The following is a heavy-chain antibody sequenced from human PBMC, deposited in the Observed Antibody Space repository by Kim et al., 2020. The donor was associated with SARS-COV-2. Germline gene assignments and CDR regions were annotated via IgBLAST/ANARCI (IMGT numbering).Heavy chain of an antibody. D-gene: IGHD2-15*01. CDR1: GGSFSGYY. Sequence: SETLSLTCAVYGGSFSGYYWSWICQPPGKGLEWIGEINHSGSTNYNPSLKSRVTISVDTSKNQFSLKLSSVTAADTAVYYCARGRYCSGGSCYSDYWGQGTLVTVSS. V-gene: IGHV4-34*01. J-gene: IGHJ4*02. CDR3: ARGRYCSGGSCYSDY. CDR2: INHSGST.